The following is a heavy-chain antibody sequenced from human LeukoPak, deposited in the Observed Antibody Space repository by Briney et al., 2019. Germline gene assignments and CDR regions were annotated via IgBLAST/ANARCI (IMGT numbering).Heavy chain of an antibody. J-gene: IGHJ6*02. CDR2: ISGSGGNT. Sequence: GGSLRLSCAASGFTFSSSAMSWVRQAPGKGLEWVSGISGSGGNTYYADSVKGRVTISRDNSKNTLYLQMNSLRAEDTAVYYCAKGYNYGMDVWGQGTTVTVSS. CDR3: AKGYNYGMDV. V-gene: IGHV3-23*01. CDR1: GFTFSSSA.